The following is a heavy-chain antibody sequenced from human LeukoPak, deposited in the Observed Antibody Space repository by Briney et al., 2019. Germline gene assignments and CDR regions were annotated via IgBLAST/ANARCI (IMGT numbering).Heavy chain of an antibody. Sequence: GGSLRLSCAASGFTFSSYEMNWVRQAPGKGLEWVSYISSSGSTIYYADSVKGRFTISRDNSKNTLYLQMNSLRAEDTAVYYCAKASEDADFDYWGQGTLVTVSS. V-gene: IGHV3-48*03. CDR3: AKASEDADFDY. CDR2: ISSSGSTI. J-gene: IGHJ4*02. CDR1: GFTFSSYE.